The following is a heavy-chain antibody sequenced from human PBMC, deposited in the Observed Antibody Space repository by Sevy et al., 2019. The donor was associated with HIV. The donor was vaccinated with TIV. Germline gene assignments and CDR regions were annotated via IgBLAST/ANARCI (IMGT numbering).Heavy chain of an antibody. CDR2: IKSKTDGETT. J-gene: IGHJ4*02. CDR3: ATGIVGAVAGSAVVFDY. D-gene: IGHD6-19*01. V-gene: IGHV3-15*01. CDR1: GFTFSNAW. Sequence: GGSLRLSCAASGFTFSNAWMIWVRQAPGKGLEWVGRIKSKTDGETTDYAAPVKGRFTISRDDSKNTLYLKMNSLKTEDTAVYYCATGIVGAVAGSAVVFDYWGQGTLVTVSS.